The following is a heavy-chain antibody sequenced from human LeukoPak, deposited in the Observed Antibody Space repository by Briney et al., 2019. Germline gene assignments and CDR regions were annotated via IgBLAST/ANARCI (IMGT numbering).Heavy chain of an antibody. CDR1: GFNFANHV. D-gene: IGHD2-21*02. J-gene: IGHJ4*02. CDR2: ISGGGDIT. Sequence: PGGSLRLSCAASGFNFANHVMSWVRQTPGKGLEWVSAISGGGDITYYADSVTGRFTISRDNSKDTLFLHMRSLRPGDTAVYYCVREDTPATANYWGQGTLVTVSS. CDR3: VREDTPATANY. V-gene: IGHV3-23*01.